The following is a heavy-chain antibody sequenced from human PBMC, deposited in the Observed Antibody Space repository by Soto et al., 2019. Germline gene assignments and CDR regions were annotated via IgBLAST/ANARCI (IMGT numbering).Heavy chain of an antibody. CDR2: IYYSGNT. CDR1: GGSISSGDYY. J-gene: IGHJ4*02. CDR3: ARAVGYGDYVLDY. V-gene: IGHV4-30-4*01. D-gene: IGHD4-17*01. Sequence: EQLQESGPGLVKPSQTLSLSCSVSGGSISSGDYYWSWIRQPPGKGLEWIGYIYYSGNTQYNPSLKSRLTMSVDTSKNQFSLQLSSVTAADTAVYYCARAVGYGDYVLDYWGQGTLVTVSS.